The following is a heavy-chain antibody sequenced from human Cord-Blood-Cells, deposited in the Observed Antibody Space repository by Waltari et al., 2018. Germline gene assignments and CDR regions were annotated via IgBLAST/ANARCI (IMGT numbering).Heavy chain of an antibody. CDR3: ARKEDYVWGSYRYDAFDI. D-gene: IGHD3-16*02. J-gene: IGHJ3*02. CDR1: GFTFSSYS. V-gene: IGHV3-21*01. CDR2: ISSSSSYI. Sequence: EVQLVESGGGLVKPGGSLRLSCAASGFTFSSYSMNWVRQAPGKGREWVSSISSSSSYIYYADSVKGRFPIPRDNAKNSRYLQMNSRRAEDTAVYYCARKEDYVWGSYRYDAFDIWGQGTMVTVSS.